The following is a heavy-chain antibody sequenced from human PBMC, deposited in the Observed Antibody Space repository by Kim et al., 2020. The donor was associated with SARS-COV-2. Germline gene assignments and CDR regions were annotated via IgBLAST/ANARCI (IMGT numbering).Heavy chain of an antibody. J-gene: IGHJ4*02. D-gene: IGHD1-26*01. CDR1: GFTFSSYS. V-gene: IGHV3-48*04. CDR2: SSSSSSTI. Sequence: GGSLRLSCAASGFTFSSYSMNWVRQAQGKGLGWVSYSSSSSSTIYYADSVKGRFTISRENAKNSLYLQMHSLRAEDTAVYYCAGHVKWVEYWGQGTPVTVSS. CDR3: AGHVKWVEY.